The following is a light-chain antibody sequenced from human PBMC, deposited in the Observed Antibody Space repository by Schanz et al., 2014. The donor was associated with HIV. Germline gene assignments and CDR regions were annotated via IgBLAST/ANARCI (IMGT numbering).Light chain of an antibody. CDR2: ATS. J-gene: IGKJ3*01. CDR1: QSVGGSQ. V-gene: IGKV3-20*01. Sequence: ETVLTQSPGRLSLSPGERATLSCRASQSVGGSQLAWYQQKRDQPPRLVIYATSTRAAGIPDRFSGTGSGTDFTLTISILEPEDVAVYYCQHYGSSFGPGTKVDIK. CDR3: QHYGSS.